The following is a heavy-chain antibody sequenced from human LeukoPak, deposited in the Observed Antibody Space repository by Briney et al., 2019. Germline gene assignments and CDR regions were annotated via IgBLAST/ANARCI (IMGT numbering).Heavy chain of an antibody. J-gene: IGHJ4*02. CDR2: IASKTDGGAT. CDR3: TTGIRGD. V-gene: IGHV3-15*04. D-gene: IGHD3-10*01. Sequence: IASKTDGGATDYAAPVKGRFTISRDDSKNTLNLQMNSLKTEDTAVYYCTTGIRGDWGQGTLVTVSP.